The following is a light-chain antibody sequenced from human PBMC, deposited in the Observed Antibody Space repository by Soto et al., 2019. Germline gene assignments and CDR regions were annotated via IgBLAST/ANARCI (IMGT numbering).Light chain of an antibody. V-gene: IGKV1-39*01. Sequence: DIQMTQSPSSLSASVGDRVTITCRASQSIRHYLNWYQQKPGKAPKLLIYDTTNLQNGVPSRFSGSGSGTDFTLTISSLQPEDFATYYCQHTYTTPFTFGQGTRLEIK. CDR1: QSIRHY. CDR3: QHTYTTPFT. J-gene: IGKJ5*01. CDR2: DTT.